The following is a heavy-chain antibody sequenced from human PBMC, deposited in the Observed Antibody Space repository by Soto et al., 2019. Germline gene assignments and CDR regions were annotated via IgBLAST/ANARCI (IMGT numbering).Heavy chain of an antibody. CDR1: GYTFNIYG. CDR2: ISAFNGKT. CDR3: ARDRVPKGSGFFPFDY. J-gene: IGHJ4*01. D-gene: IGHD3-22*01. V-gene: IGHV1-18*01. Sequence: QIQLVQSGAEVKKPGASVKVSCKASGYTFNIYGINWVRQAPGQGLEWMGWISAFNGKTNYAQNVQGRVTMTTDTPTSTAHVELRSLKSDGTAVYYRARDRVPKGSGFFPFDYWGHGTLVTVSS.